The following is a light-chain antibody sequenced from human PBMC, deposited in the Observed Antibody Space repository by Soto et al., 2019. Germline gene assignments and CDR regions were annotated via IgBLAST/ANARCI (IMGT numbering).Light chain of an antibody. Sequence: IQMTQSPSTLSASVGDRVTITCRASQSVSDYLAWYQQKPGKAPKLLIYGASTRAAGVPARFWGSGSGTEFTLTITSLQSEDVAVYFCQQYNTWPLTFGQGTKVEI. J-gene: IGKJ1*01. CDR3: QQYNTWPLT. CDR2: GAS. V-gene: IGKV1-5*01. CDR1: QSVSDY.